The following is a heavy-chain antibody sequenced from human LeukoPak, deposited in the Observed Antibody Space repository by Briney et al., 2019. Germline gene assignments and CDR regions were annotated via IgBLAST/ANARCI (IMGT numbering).Heavy chain of an antibody. V-gene: IGHV3-13*04. CDR3: ARVKMDRGAAFDI. Sequence: GGSLRLSCAASGFILRFYDMRETRQATGQGLEWVSAIGTAGDTYYPGSVKGRFTISRENAKNSLYLQMNSLRAGDTTVYYCARVKMDRGAAFDIWGQGTKVTVSS. D-gene: IGHD3-10*01. J-gene: IGHJ3*02. CDR1: GFILRFYD. CDR2: IGTAGDT.